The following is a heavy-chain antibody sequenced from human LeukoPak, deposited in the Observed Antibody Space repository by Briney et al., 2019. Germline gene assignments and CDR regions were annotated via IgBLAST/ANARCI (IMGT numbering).Heavy chain of an antibody. V-gene: IGHV4-30-4*01. CDR3: ARTDLIGSFDL. CDR2: TCHSGIT. Sequence: SETLSLTCTVSGGSISSGENYWSWIRQPPGKGLEWIGYTCHSGITYYNPSLKGRLTISIDTSKNQFSLKRRSVTVADTAVYYCARTDLIGSFDLWGRGTLVTVSS. J-gene: IGHJ2*01. CDR1: GGSISSGENY. D-gene: IGHD2-8*01.